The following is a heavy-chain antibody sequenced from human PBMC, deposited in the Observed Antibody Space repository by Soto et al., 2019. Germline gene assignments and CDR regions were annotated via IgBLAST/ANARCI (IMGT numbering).Heavy chain of an antibody. CDR3: ARDPRPYYYDGSL. Sequence: EVQLVESGGGLIQPGGSLRLSCAASGFTVSRNYMSWVRQAPGKGLEWVSVIYSDGSTYYADSVKGRFTISRDNSKNTLYLQMNSLRAEDTAVYYCARDPRPYYYDGSLWGQGTLVTVSS. V-gene: IGHV3-53*01. CDR2: IYSDGST. J-gene: IGHJ4*02. D-gene: IGHD3-22*01. CDR1: GFTVSRNY.